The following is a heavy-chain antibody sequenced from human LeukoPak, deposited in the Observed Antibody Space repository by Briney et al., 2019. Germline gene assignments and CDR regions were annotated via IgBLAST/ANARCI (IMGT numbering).Heavy chain of an antibody. V-gene: IGHV3-48*02. CDR3: ARAGGLLWFGEVLESSDAFHI. J-gene: IGHJ3*02. CDR2: ISSGSSTI. D-gene: IGHD3-10*01. Sequence: GGSLRLSCAASGLTFSSFSMNWVRQAPGKGLEWVSYISSGSSTIYYADSVKGRFTISRDNAKNSLYLQVNSLRDEDTAVYYCARAGGLLWFGEVLESSDAFHIWGQGTMVTVSS. CDR1: GLTFSSFS.